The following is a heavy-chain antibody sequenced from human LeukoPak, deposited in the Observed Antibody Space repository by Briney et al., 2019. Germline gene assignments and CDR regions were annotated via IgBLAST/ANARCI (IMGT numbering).Heavy chain of an antibody. V-gene: IGHV3-21*01. CDR1: GFTFSTST. CDR2: ISSGSAYI. J-gene: IGHJ4*02. Sequence: KSGGSLRLSCAASGFTFSTSTMNWVRQAPGKGLEWVSSISSGSAYIHYADSVRGRFTISRDNAKKSLYLQMNSLRPEDTAVYFCASRQLGGFGAEDYWGQGTLVSVSS. CDR3: ASRQLGGFGAEDY. D-gene: IGHD3-10*01.